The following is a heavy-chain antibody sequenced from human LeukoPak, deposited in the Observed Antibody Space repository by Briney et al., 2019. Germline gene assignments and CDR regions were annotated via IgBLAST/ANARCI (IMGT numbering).Heavy chain of an antibody. D-gene: IGHD3-22*01. V-gene: IGHV3-48*01. J-gene: IGHJ4*02. Sequence: GGSLRLSCAASGFTFSSYAMSWVRQAPGKGLEWVSYISSSSSTIYYADSVKGRFTISRDNAKNSLYLQMNSLRAEDTAVYYCARGSEDYDSSGYYCLPYWGQGTLVTVSS. CDR2: ISSSSSTI. CDR1: GFTFSSYA. CDR3: ARGSEDYDSSGYYCLPY.